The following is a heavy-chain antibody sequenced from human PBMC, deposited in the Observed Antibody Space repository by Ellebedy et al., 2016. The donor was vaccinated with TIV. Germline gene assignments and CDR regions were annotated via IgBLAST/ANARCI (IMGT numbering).Heavy chain of an antibody. CDR1: GGSISSRPYY. CDR3: ARVGTTANFDS. D-gene: IGHD2/OR15-2a*01. Sequence: MPSETLSLTCTVSGGSISSRPYYWGWIRQPPGKGLEWIGSISHGGRTYYNPSLKSRVTISSDTSKNQFSLNLSSVTAADTAAYYCARVGTTANFDSWGQGTMVTVSS. V-gene: IGHV4-39*07. J-gene: IGHJ4*02. CDR2: ISHGGRT.